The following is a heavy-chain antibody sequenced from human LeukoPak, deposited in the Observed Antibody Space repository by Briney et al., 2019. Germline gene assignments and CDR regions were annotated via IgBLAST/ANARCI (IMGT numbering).Heavy chain of an antibody. V-gene: IGHV4-59*08. D-gene: IGHD6-19*01. J-gene: IGHJ5*02. CDR2: IYYSGST. CDR1: GGSISSYH. Sequence: PSETLSLTCTVSGGSISSYHWSWIRQPPGKGLEWIGYIYYSGSTNYNPSLKSRLTISVDTSKNQFSLKLSSVTAADTAVYYCARHQWLVNWFDPWGQGTLVTVSS. CDR3: ARHQWLVNWFDP.